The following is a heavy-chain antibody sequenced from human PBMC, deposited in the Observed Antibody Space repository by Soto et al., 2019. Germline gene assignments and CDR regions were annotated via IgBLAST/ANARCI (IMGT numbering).Heavy chain of an antibody. Sequence: GESLKLSCKGSGYSFTSYWIGWVRQMPGKGLEWMGIIYPGDSDTRYSPSFQGQVTISADKSISTAYLQWSSLKASDTAMYYCARHSRQYGDPYYYYGMDVWGQGTTVTVSS. J-gene: IGHJ6*02. V-gene: IGHV5-51*01. CDR3: ARHSRQYGDPYYYYGMDV. CDR1: GYSFTSYW. CDR2: IYPGDSDT. D-gene: IGHD4-17*01.